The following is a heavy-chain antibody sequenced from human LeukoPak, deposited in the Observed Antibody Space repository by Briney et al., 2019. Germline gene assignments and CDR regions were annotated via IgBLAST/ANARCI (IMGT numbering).Heavy chain of an antibody. CDR3: ARGYISGWRWDY. J-gene: IGHJ4*02. CDR2: IYTSGST. CDR1: GGSISSGSYY. D-gene: IGHD6-19*01. Sequence: PSETLSLTCTVSGGSISSGSYYWSWIRQPAGKGLEWIGRIYTSGSTNYNPSLKSRVTISIDTSKNQFSLKVSSVTAADTAVYYCARGYISGWRWDYWGQGTLVTVSS. V-gene: IGHV4-61*02.